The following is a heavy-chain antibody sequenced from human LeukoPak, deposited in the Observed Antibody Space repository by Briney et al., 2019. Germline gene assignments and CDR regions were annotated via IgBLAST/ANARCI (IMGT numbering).Heavy chain of an antibody. CDR2: INSDGSST. V-gene: IGHV3-74*01. CDR3: ARGWWSGYDAKLDY. J-gene: IGHJ4*02. CDR1: GFTFSSYW. Sequence: GGSLRLSCAASGFTFSSYWMHWVRQALGKGLVWVSRINSDGSSTSYADSVKGRFTISRDNAKNTLYLQMNSLRAEDTAVYYCARGWWSGYDAKLDYWGQGALVTVSS. D-gene: IGHD5-12*01.